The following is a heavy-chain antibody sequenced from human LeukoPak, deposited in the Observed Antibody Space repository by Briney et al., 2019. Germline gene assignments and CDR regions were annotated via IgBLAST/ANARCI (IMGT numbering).Heavy chain of an antibody. CDR3: ARVNKYGGSHLDFDC. Sequence: PSETLSLTCTVSGGSISSYYWSWIRQPPGKGLEWVGYIYYSGSTNYNPSLKSRVTISVDTSKNQFSLNLSSVTAADTAVYYCARVNKYGGSHLDFDCWGQGTLVIVSS. J-gene: IGHJ4*02. CDR1: GGSISSYY. V-gene: IGHV4-59*01. CDR2: IYYSGST. D-gene: IGHD4-23*01.